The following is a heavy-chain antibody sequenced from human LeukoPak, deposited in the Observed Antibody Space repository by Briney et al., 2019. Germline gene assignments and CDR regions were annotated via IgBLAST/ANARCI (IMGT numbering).Heavy chain of an antibody. CDR2: INHSGST. CDR1: GGSFSGYY. D-gene: IGHD5-12*01. CDR3: ALVDIVATGYYYMDV. V-gene: IGHV4-34*01. Sequence: PSETLSLTCAVYGGSFSGYYWSWIRQPPGKGLEWIGEINHSGSTNYNPSPKSRVTISVDTSKNQFSLKLSSVTAADTAVYYCALVDIVATGYYYMDVWGKGTTVTVSS. J-gene: IGHJ6*03.